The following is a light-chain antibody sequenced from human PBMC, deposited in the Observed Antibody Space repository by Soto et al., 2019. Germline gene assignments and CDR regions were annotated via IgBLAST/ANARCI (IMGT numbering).Light chain of an antibody. V-gene: IGLV2-8*01. J-gene: IGLJ1*01. CDR2: EVD. CDR1: SSDVGGYNY. Sequence: SVLTQPPSASGSPGQSVTISCTGTSSDVGGYNYVSWYQRHPGKAPKLMIYEVDKRPSGVPDRFSGSKSGNTASLTVSGLQAEDEADYYCCSYAGSNNVFGTGTKVTVL. CDR3: CSYAGSNNV.